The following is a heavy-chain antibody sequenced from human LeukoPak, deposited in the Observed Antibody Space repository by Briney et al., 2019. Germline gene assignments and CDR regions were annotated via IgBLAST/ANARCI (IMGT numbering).Heavy chain of an antibody. J-gene: IGHJ3*02. CDR3: ARGRWIGAFDI. V-gene: IGHV4-61*02. D-gene: IGHD2-2*03. CDR2: IYTSGST. CDR1: GGSISSGSYY. Sequence: SQTLSLTCTVSGGSISSGSYYWSWIRQPAGKGLEWIGRIYTSGSTNYNPSLKGRVTISVDTSKNQFSLKLSSVTAADTAVYYCARGRWIGAFDIWGQGTMVTVSS.